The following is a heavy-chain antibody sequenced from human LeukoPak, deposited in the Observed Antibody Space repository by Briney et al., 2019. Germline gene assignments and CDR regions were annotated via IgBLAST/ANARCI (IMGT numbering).Heavy chain of an antibody. CDR1: GGSLSSGDYY. D-gene: IGHD3-10*01. CDR3: ANGSGSYYTFDY. V-gene: IGHV4-30-4*01. Sequence: PSQTLSLTCTVSGGSLSSGDYYWSWIRQPPGKGLEWIGYIYYSGSTYYNPSLKSRVTISVDTSKNQFSLKLSSVTAADTAVYYCANGSGSYYTFDYWGQGTLVTVSS. CDR2: IYYSGST. J-gene: IGHJ4*02.